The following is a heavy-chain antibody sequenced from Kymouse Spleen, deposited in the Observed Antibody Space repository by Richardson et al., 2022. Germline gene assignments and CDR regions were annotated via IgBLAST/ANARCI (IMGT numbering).Heavy chain of an antibody. Sequence: QVQLVESGGGVVQPGRSLRLSCAASGFTFSSYGMHWVRQAPGKGLEWVAVIWYDGSNKYYADSVKGRFTISRDNSKNTLYLQMNSLRAEDTAVYYCASNSSSSFDYWGQGTLVTVSS. V-gene: IGHV3-33*01. CDR3: ASNSSSSFDY. J-gene: IGHJ4*02. CDR2: IWYDGSNK. CDR1: GFTFSSYG. D-gene: IGHD6-6*01.